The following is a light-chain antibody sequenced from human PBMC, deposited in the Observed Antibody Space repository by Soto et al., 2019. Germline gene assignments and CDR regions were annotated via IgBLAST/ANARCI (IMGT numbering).Light chain of an antibody. CDR3: QSHDSSLHASV. CDR1: SSDVGGYNF. V-gene: IGLV2-14*03. Sequence: QSVLTQPASVSGSPGQSVTISCAGTSSDVGGYNFVSWYQQHPGKAPKLLIFGNINRPSGVPDRFSGSKSGSSASLAITGLQAEDEADYYCQSHDSSLHASVFGTGTKVTVL. J-gene: IGLJ1*01. CDR2: GNI.